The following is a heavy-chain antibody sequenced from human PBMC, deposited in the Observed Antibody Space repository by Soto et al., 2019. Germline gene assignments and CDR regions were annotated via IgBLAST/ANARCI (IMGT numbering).Heavy chain of an antibody. CDR1: GFTFSDYY. D-gene: IGHD2-8*01. V-gene: IGHV3-11*06. Sequence: QVQLVESGGGLVKPGGSLRLSCAASGFTFSDYYMSWIRQAPGKGLEWVSYISSSSSYTNYADSVKGRFTISRDNAKNSLYLQMNSLRAEDTAVYYCARVDMVYARDYWGQGTLVTVSS. J-gene: IGHJ4*02. CDR3: ARVDMVYARDY. CDR2: ISSSSSYT.